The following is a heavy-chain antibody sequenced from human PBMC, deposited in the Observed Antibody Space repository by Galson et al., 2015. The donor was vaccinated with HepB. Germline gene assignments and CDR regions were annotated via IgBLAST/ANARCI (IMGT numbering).Heavy chain of an antibody. CDR2: IRSRSSYT. J-gene: IGHJ4*02. D-gene: IGHD1-7*01. CDR3: AKDVTETLHFDY. Sequence: SLRLSCAASGFTFSSYTMNWVRQAPGKGLEWVSFIRSRSSYTYYADSVKGRFTISRDNAKNSLYLQMNSLRAEDTAVYYCAKDVTETLHFDYWGQGTPVTVSS. CDR1: GFTFSSYT. V-gene: IGHV3-21*01.